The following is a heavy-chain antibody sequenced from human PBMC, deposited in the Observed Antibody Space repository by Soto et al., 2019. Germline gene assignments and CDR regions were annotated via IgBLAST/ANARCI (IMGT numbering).Heavy chain of an antibody. CDR2: INAGNGNT. CDR1: GYTFTDDF. D-gene: IGHD6-19*01. V-gene: IGHV1-3*01. Sequence: ASVKVSCKASGYTFTDDFMNWMRQAPGQRLEWMGWINAGNGNTKYSQKLQGRVTITRDTSSSTAYMQLSSLRSEDTAVYYCARGSGADDAFDIWGQGTMVTVSS. J-gene: IGHJ3*02. CDR3: ARGSGADDAFDI.